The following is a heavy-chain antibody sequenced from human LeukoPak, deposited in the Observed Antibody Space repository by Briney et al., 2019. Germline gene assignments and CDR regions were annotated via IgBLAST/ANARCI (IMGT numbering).Heavy chain of an antibody. J-gene: IGHJ4*02. CDR2: INPNSGGT. V-gene: IGHV1-2*02. D-gene: IGHD2-21*01. CDR3: ASSQAYCGGDCFDY. CDR1: GYTFTGYY. Sequence: ASVKVSCKASGYTFTGYYMHWVRQAPGQGLEWMGWINPNSGGTNYAQKFQSRVTMTRDTSISTAYMELSRLRSDDTAVYYCASSQAYCGGDCFDYWGQGTLVTVSS.